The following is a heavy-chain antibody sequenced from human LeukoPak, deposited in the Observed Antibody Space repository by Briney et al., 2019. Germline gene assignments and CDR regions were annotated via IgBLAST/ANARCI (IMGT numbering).Heavy chain of an antibody. CDR2: IWYDGSNK. Sequence: PGGSLRLSCAASGFTFSSYGMHWVRQAPGKGLEWVAVIWYDGSNKYYADSVKGRFTISRDNSKNTLYLQMNSLRAEDTAVYYCARSGSGSYCYFDYWGQGAQVTVSS. V-gene: IGHV3-33*01. CDR3: ARSGSGSYCYFDY. CDR1: GFTFSSYG. J-gene: IGHJ4*02. D-gene: IGHD3-10*01.